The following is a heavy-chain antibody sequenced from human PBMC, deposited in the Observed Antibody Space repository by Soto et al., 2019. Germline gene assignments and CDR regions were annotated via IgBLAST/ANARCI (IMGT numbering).Heavy chain of an antibody. CDR2: ISWNSGSI. CDR3: AKDTAIVVVPAAIPYYYYYMDV. CDR1: GFTFDDYA. J-gene: IGHJ6*03. Sequence: GGSLRLSCAASGFTFDDYAMHWVRQAPGKGLEWVSGISWNSGSIGYADSVKGRFTISRDNAKNSLYLQMNSLRAEDTALYYCAKDTAIVVVPAAIPYYYYYMDVWGKGTTVTVSS. V-gene: IGHV3-9*01. D-gene: IGHD2-2*01.